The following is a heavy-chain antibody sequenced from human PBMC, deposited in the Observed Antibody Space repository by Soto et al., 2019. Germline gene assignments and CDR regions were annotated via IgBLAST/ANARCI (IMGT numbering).Heavy chain of an antibody. V-gene: IGHV1-8*01. CDR1: GYTFTSYD. CDR3: ARTLWSGYYTAFDI. J-gene: IGHJ3*02. Sequence: ASVKVSCKASGYTFTSYDINWVRQATGQGLEWMGWMNPNSGNTGYAQKFQGRVTMTRNTSISTAYMELSSLRSEDTAVYYCARTLWSGYYTAFDIWGQGTMVTVSS. CDR2: MNPNSGNT. D-gene: IGHD3-3*01.